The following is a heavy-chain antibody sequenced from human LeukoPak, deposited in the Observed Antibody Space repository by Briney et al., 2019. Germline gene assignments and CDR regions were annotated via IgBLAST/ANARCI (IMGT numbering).Heavy chain of an antibody. CDR1: AGSMTSFY. CDR2: IYTFGGT. D-gene: IGHD3-10*01. CDR3: ARGSLYSGSVEPLGY. J-gene: IGHJ4*02. Sequence: SETLSLTCSVSAGSMTSFYWNWVRQPVGKGLEWIGQIYTFGGTNYNPSLRSRVTMSVDTSKNQYSLQLTSVTAADTGVYYCARGSLYSGSVEPLGYWGQGILVIVSS. V-gene: IGHV4-4*07.